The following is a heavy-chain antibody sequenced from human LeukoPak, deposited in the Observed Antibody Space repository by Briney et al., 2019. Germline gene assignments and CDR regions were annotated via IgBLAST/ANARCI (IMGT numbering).Heavy chain of an antibody. CDR3: ARANCSSTSCYIAIDF. CDR1: GFTFSSYG. V-gene: IGHV3-30-3*01. D-gene: IGHD2-2*01. CDR2: ISYDGSNK. J-gene: IGHJ4*02. Sequence: GGSLRLSCAASGFTFSSYGVNWVCQAPGKGLEWVAVISYDGSNKYYADSVKGRFTISRDNSKNTLYLQMNSLRAEDTAVYYCARANCSSTSCYIAIDFWGRGTLVTVSS.